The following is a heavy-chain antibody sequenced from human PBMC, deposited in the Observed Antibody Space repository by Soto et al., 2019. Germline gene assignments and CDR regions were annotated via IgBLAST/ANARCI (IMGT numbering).Heavy chain of an antibody. Sequence: LSLTCTVSGGSISRDYYIWIRQSPGKGLEWIGHIYYSGSTKYNPSLKSRVLISIDTSKNQFSLRLTSVTAADTAVYYCARHRRGVTTILDAFDIWGQGTMVTVSS. D-gene: IGHD4-17*01. V-gene: IGHV4-59*08. CDR3: ARHRRGVTTILDAFDI. CDR1: GGSISRDY. CDR2: IYYSGST. J-gene: IGHJ3*02.